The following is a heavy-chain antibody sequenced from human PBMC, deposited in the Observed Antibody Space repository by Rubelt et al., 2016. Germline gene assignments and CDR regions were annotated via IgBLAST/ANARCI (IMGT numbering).Heavy chain of an antibody. Sequence: QVQLVQSGAEVKKPGASVKVSCKASGYTFTSYGISWVRQAPGQGLEWMGWISAYNGNTNYAQKVRGRVTMATETATGEADMELSSPRSDDTAVYYCARRDGYNWDDAFDIWGQETMVTVSS. CDR2: ISAYNGNT. CDR1: GYTFTSYG. V-gene: IGHV1-18*01. J-gene: IGHJ3*02. D-gene: IGHD5-24*01. CDR3: ARRDGYNWDDAFDI.